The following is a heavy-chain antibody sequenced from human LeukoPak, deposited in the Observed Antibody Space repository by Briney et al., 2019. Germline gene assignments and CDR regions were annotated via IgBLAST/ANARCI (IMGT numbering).Heavy chain of an antibody. V-gene: IGHV1-18*01. Sequence: GASVKVSCKASGYTFTSYGISWVRQAPGQGLEWMGWISAYNGNTNYAQKPQGRVTMTTDTSTSTAYMELRSLRSDDTAVYYCARGPDEKIAVAGRLLGYWGQGTLVTVSS. CDR3: ARGPDEKIAVAGRLLGY. CDR1: GYTFTSYG. D-gene: IGHD6-19*01. J-gene: IGHJ4*02. CDR2: ISAYNGNT.